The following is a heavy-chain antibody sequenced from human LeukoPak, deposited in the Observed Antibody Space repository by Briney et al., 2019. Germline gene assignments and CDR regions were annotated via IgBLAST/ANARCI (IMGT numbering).Heavy chain of an antibody. J-gene: IGHJ3*02. CDR2: MNPNSGNT. CDR1: GYTFTSYD. Sequence: ASVKVSCKASGYTFTSYDINWVQQATGQGLEWMGWMNPNSGNTGYAQKFQGRVTITRNTSISTAYMELSSLRSEDTAVYYCARGWTGTTPMLDIWGQGTMVTVSS. V-gene: IGHV1-8*03. D-gene: IGHD1-7*01. CDR3: ARGWTGTTPMLDI.